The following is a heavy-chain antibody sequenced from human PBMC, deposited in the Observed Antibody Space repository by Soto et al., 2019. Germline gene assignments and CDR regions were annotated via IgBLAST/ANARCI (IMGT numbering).Heavy chain of an antibody. Sequence: QVQLVQSGAEVKKPGSSVKVSCKASGGTFSSYAISWVRQAPGQGLEWMGGIIPIFGTANYAQKFQGRVTITADESTSTADLELSSLRSEDTAVYYCARGGKAYCGGDCYSGVYWGQGTLVTVSS. D-gene: IGHD2-21*02. V-gene: IGHV1-69*01. J-gene: IGHJ4*02. CDR2: IIPIFGTA. CDR1: GGTFSSYA. CDR3: ARGGKAYCGGDCYSGVY.